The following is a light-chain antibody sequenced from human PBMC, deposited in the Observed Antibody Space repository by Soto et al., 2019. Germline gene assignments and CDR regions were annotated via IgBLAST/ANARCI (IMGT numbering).Light chain of an antibody. CDR3: CSYAGSASYV. CDR1: SSDIGGYHY. Sequence: QSVLTQPRSVSGSPGQSVTISCTGTSSDIGGYHYVSWYQQHPGKAPKLMIYTVTKRPSGVPDRFSGSKSDNTASLTISGLQADDEADYYCCSYAGSASYVFGTGTKVTVL. CDR2: TVT. V-gene: IGLV2-11*01. J-gene: IGLJ1*01.